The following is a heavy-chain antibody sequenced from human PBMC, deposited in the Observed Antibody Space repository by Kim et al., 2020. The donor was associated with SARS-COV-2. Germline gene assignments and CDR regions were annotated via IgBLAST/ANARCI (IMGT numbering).Heavy chain of an antibody. J-gene: IGHJ4*02. V-gene: IGHV3-30*18. CDR3: ANKAAVAGGF. CDR1: GFSFSSYG. D-gene: IGHD6-13*01. CDR2: ISHDGREK. Sequence: GGSLRLSCVASGFSFSSYGMHWVRQAPGKGPEWVFFISHDGREKKYVDSVKGRFTVSRDNSKNTLYLQMDSPRGEDTAVYYCANKAAVAGGFWGQGTRVTVSS.